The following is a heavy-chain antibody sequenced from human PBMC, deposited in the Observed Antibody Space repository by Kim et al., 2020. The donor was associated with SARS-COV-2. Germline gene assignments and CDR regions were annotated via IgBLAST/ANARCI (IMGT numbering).Heavy chain of an antibody. J-gene: IGHJ4*02. V-gene: IGHV4-39*01. CDR2: IYYTGNN. CDR3: ARLSLFGVIY. CDR1: GDSITSTSYY. D-gene: IGHD3-3*01. Sequence: SETLSLTCSVSGDSITSTSYYWGWIRQPPGKGLEWIGSIYYTGNNHYNPSLKSRVTISEDTSKNEFSLKVSSVTAADTAVYYCARLSLFGVIYWGQGPLVTVTS.